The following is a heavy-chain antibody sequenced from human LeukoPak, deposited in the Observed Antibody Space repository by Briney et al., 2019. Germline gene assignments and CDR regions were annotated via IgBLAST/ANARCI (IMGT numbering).Heavy chain of an antibody. V-gene: IGHV1-69*01. CDR1: GGTFSDYA. D-gene: IGHD2-2*02. Sequence: SVKVSCKASGGTFSDYAISWVRQAPGQGLEWMGGITPIFGTANYAQRFQGRVTITADESTSTAYMELSSLRSEDTAVYYCARWAGYCSITNCYTAFDFWGQGTLVTVSS. CDR2: ITPIFGTA. CDR3: ARWAGYCSITNCYTAFDF. J-gene: IGHJ4*02.